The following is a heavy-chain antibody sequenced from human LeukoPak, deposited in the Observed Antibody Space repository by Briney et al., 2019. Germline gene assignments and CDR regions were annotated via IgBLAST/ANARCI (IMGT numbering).Heavy chain of an antibody. CDR2: INASGGNT. V-gene: IGHV3-23*01. CDR1: GFAFNFYA. Sequence: GGSLRLSCAASGFAFNFYAMTWVRQAPGKGLQWVSTINASGGNTYYADSVRGRFTISRDNSKDTLYLQLNSLTAEDTAIYYCAKPISGGLAASADWFDPWGQGTLVTVSS. J-gene: IGHJ5*02. CDR3: AKPISGGLAASADWFDP. D-gene: IGHD6-25*01.